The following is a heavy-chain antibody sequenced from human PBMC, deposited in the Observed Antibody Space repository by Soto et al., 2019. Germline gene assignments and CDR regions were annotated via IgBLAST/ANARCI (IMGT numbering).Heavy chain of an antibody. CDR1: GGSISSSNW. V-gene: IGHV4-4*02. D-gene: IGHD5-18*01. CDR2: IYHSGST. J-gene: IGHJ6*02. Sequence: SETLSLTCAVSGGSISSSNWWSWVRQPPGKGLEWIGEIYHSGSTNYNPSLKSRVTISVDKSKNQFSLKLSSVTAADTAVYYCARGHRYSYGYARYYYYGMDVWGQGTTVTVSS. CDR3: ARGHRYSYGYARYYYYGMDV.